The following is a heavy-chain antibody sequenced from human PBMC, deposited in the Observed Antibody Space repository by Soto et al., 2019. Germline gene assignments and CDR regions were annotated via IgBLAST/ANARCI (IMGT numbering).Heavy chain of an antibody. V-gene: IGHV4-4*02. J-gene: IGHJ3*02. D-gene: IGHD6-19*01. CDR3: AKNGWYSADI. CDR2: IFHSETT. Sequence: QMRLQESGTGLVKPSGTLSLACAVSVASVSIDNWWSWVRQPPGKGLEWIGEIFHSETTNYNPSLKSRATISVDKSKNQFSLTLTSVTAADTAVYYRAKNGWYSADIWGQGTMVTVSS. CDR1: VASVSIDNW.